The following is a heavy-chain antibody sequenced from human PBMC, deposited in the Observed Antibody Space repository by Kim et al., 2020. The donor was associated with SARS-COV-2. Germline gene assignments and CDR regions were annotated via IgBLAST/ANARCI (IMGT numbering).Heavy chain of an antibody. CDR3: ARELCGGSCYSYYYYGMDV. D-gene: IGHD2-15*01. Sequence: GGSLRLSCAASGFTFSSYWMHWVRQAPGKGLVWVSRINSDGSSTSYADSVKGRFTISRDNAKNTLYLQMNSLRAEDTAVYYCARELCGGSCYSYYYYGMDVWGQGTTVTVSS. J-gene: IGHJ6*02. V-gene: IGHV3-74*01. CDR2: INSDGSST. CDR1: GFTFSSYW.